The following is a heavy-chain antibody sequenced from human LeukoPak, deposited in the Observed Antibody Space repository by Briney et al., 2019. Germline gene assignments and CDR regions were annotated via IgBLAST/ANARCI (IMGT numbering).Heavy chain of an antibody. D-gene: IGHD2-15*01. J-gene: IGHJ4*02. V-gene: IGHV4-59*12. CDR3: AREWSAFDY. CDR1: GGSISTFD. CDR2: IHYSGAT. Sequence: SETLSLTCTVSGGSISTFDWSWIRQPPGRGLEWIGYIHYSGATSYNPSLKSRVNISVDTSKNQLSLKVTSVIAADTAVYYCAREWSAFDYWGQGTLVTVSS.